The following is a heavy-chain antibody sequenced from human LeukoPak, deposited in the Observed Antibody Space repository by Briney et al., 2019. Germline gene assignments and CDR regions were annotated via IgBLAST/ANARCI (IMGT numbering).Heavy chain of an antibody. CDR1: GGSISTYY. J-gene: IGHJ6*03. Sequence: SETLSLTCTVSGGSISTYYWNWIRQPPGKGLEWIGYIYYSGSTNYNPSLKSRVTISVDTSKNQFSLKLTSVTAADTAVYYCARVECSGGSCYPIYYYYYMDVWGKGTTVTVSS. V-gene: IGHV4-59*01. CDR2: IYYSGST. D-gene: IGHD2-15*01. CDR3: ARVECSGGSCYPIYYYYYMDV.